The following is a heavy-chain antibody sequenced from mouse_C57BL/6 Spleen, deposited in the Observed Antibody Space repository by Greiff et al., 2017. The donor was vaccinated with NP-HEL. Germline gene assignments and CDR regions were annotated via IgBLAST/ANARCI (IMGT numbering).Heavy chain of an antibody. CDR2: IRNKANGYTT. D-gene: IGHD2-4*01. V-gene: IGHV7-3*01. J-gene: IGHJ4*01. CDR1: GFTFTDYY. Sequence: EVKLMESGGGLVQPGGSLSLSCAASGFTFTDYYMSWVRQPPGKALEWLGFIRNKANGYTTEYSASVKGRFTISRDNSQSILYLQMNALRAEDSATYYCASSYYDYDDAMDYWGQGTSVTVSS. CDR3: ASSYYDYDDAMDY.